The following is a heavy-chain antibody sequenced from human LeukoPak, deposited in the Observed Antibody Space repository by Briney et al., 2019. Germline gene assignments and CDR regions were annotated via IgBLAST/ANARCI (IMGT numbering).Heavy chain of an antibody. D-gene: IGHD2-15*01. CDR3: ARGVDWFDP. V-gene: IGHV4-59*01. Sequence: SETLSLTCTVSGGSISSYYWSWIRQPPGKGLEWIGYIYYSGSTNYNPSFKSRVTISVDTSKNQFSLKLSSVTAADTAVYYCARGVDWFDPWGQGTLVTVSS. J-gene: IGHJ5*02. CDR1: GGSISSYY. CDR2: IYYSGST.